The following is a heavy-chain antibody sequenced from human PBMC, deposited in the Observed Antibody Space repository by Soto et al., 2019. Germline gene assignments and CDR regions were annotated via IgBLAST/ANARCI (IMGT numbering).Heavy chain of an antibody. CDR2: ISSSGSTI. CDR3: ARLHRSHRYYGMDV. Sequence: GGSLRLSCAASGFTFSSYEMNWVRQAPGKGLEWVSYISSSGSTIYYADSVKGRFTISRDNAKNSLYLQMNSLTAADTAVYYCARLHRSHRYYGMDVWGQGTTVTVS. V-gene: IGHV3-48*03. J-gene: IGHJ6*02. CDR1: GFTFSSYE.